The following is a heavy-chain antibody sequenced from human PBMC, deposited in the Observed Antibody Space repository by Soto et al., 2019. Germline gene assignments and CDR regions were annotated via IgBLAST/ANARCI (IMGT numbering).Heavy chain of an antibody. CDR2: IYHSGST. Sequence: SSETLSLTCAVSGGSISSGGYSWSWIRQPPGKGLEWIGYIYHSGSTYYNPSLKSRVTISVDRSKNQFSLKLSSVTAADTAVYYCARNRVTQSDYWGQRTLVTVSS. CDR3: ARNRVTQSDY. CDR1: GGSISSGGYS. V-gene: IGHV4-30-2*01. J-gene: IGHJ4*02. D-gene: IGHD2-21*02.